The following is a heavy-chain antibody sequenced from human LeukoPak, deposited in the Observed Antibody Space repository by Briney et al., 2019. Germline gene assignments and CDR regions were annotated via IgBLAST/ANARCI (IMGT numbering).Heavy chain of an antibody. Sequence: SLRLSCAASGFTFSSYGMHWVRQAPGKGLEWVAVISYDGSNKYYADSVKGRFTISRDNSKNTLYLQMNSLRAEDTAMYYCAKDRGSSAWYFFDYWGQGTLVTVSS. V-gene: IGHV3-30*18. J-gene: IGHJ4*02. D-gene: IGHD6-19*01. CDR3: AKDRGSSAWYFFDY. CDR2: ISYDGSNK. CDR1: GFTFSSYG.